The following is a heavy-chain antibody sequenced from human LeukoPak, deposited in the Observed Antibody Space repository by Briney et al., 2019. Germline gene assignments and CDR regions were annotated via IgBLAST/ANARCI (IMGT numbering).Heavy chain of an antibody. Sequence: ASVKVSCKASEGTFISYAISWVRQAPGQGREWMGGIIPIFGTANYAQKFQGRVTITADESTSTAYMELSSLRSEDTAVYYCAREVGRVAGTEFGYWGQGTLVTVSS. V-gene: IGHV1-69*13. D-gene: IGHD6-19*01. CDR2: IIPIFGTA. CDR3: AREVGRVAGTEFGY. J-gene: IGHJ4*02. CDR1: EGTFISYA.